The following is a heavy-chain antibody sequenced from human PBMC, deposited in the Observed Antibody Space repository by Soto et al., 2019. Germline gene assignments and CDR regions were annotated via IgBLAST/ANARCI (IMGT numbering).Heavy chain of an antibody. D-gene: IGHD1-26*01. V-gene: IGHV3-30*02. J-gene: IGHJ4*02. CDR3: AKEGGLSGSYYISSSYYFDY. CDR2: IWHDGSNE. CDR1: GFSFSSYG. Sequence: PGGSLRLSCAASGFSFSSYGMHWVRQAPGKGLEWVAVIWHDGSNEDYADSVKGRFTISRDNSKNTLYLQMNSLIAEDTSVYYFAKEGGLSGSYYISSSYYFDYWGQGTLVTVSS.